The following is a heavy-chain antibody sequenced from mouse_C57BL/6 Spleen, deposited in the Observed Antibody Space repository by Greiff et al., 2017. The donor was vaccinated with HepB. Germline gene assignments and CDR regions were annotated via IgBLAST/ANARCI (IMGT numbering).Heavy chain of an antibody. D-gene: IGHD1-1*01. CDR1: GFTFSSYG. Sequence: EVMLVESGGDLVKPGGSLKLSCAASGFTFSSYGISWVRQTPDKRLEWVATISSGGSYTYYPDSVKGRFPISRDNAKNTLYLQMRSLKSEDTAMYYCARRGPTTVVAHWYFDVWGTGTTVTVSS. V-gene: IGHV5-6*02. CDR2: ISSGGSYT. CDR3: ARRGPTTVVAHWYFDV. J-gene: IGHJ1*03.